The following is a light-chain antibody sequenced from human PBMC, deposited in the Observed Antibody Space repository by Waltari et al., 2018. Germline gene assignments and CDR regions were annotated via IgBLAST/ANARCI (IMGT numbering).Light chain of an antibody. CDR2: WAS. CDR1: QSVFSSSKNKNY. J-gene: IGKJ4*01. CDR3: QQYYSTPLT. V-gene: IGKV4-1*01. Sequence: DVVMTQSPDSLAVSLGERATINCKSSQSVFSSSKNKNYLAWYQQKPGQPLKLLIYWASTREFGVPDRFSGSGSGTDFTLTISSLQAEDVAVYYCQQYYSTPLTFGGGTKVEI.